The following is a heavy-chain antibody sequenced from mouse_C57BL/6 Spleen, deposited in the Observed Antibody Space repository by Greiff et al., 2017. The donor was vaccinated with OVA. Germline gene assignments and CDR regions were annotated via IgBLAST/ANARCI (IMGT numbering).Heavy chain of an antibody. Sequence: QVQLQQPGAELVMPGASVKLSCKASGYTFTSYWMHWVKQRPGQGLEWIGEIDPSDSYTNSNQKFKGKSTLTVDKSSSTAYMQLSSLTSEDSAVYYCARKGSSPVGGNYFDYWGQGTTLTVSS. V-gene: IGHV1-69*01. CDR2: IDPSDSYT. D-gene: IGHD1-1*01. CDR3: ARKGSSPVGGNYFDY. J-gene: IGHJ2*01. CDR1: GYTFTSYW.